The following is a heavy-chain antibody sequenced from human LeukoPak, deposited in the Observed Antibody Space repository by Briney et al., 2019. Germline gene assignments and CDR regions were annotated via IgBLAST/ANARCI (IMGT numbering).Heavy chain of an antibody. V-gene: IGHV4-4*07. Sequence: SWIRQPXGKGLEWIGRIYTSGSTNYNPSLKSRVTMSVDTSKNQFSLKLSSVTAADTAVYYCAREGSGSSFDLWGRGTLVTVSS. CDR2: IYTSGST. D-gene: IGHD3-10*01. J-gene: IGHJ2*01. CDR3: AREGSGSSFDL.